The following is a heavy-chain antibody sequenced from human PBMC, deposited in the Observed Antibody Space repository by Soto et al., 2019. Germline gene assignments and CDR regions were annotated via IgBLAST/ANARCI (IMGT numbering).Heavy chain of an antibody. Sequence: GGSLRLSCAASGFIFSSYAMNWVRQAPGNGLEWVALTSYDGSKKYYADSVKGRFTISRDNSRDTLYLQMNSLRPEDTAVYYCARAYIAVADINYYYYYGMDVWGQGTTVNVSS. CDR3: ARAYIAVADINYYYYYGMDV. CDR2: TSYDGSKK. CDR1: GFIFSSYA. D-gene: IGHD6-19*01. V-gene: IGHV3-30-3*01. J-gene: IGHJ6*02.